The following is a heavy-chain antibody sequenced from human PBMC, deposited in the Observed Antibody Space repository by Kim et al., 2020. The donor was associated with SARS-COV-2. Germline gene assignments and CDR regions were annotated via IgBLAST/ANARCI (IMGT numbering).Heavy chain of an antibody. V-gene: IGHV3-33*01. CDR3: ASDPAAVAGPIDYYYGMDV. CDR2: IWYDGSNK. J-gene: IGHJ6*02. Sequence: GGSLRLSCAASGFTFSSYGMHWVRQAPGKGLEWVAVIWYDGSNKYYADSVKGRFTISRDNSKNTLYLQMNSLRAEDTAVYYCASDPAAVAGPIDYYYGMDVWGQGTTVTVSS. CDR1: GFTFSSYG. D-gene: IGHD6-19*01.